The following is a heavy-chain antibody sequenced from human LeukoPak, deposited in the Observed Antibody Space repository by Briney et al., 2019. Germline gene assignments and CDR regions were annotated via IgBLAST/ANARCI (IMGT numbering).Heavy chain of an antibody. D-gene: IGHD3-9*01. CDR3: AKDLVLRYFDWLSFFDP. CDR1: GFTFSSYA. CDR2: ISGSGGST. V-gene: IGHV3-23*01. Sequence: GGSLRLSCAASGFTFSSYAMSWVRQAPGKGLEWVSAISGSGGSTYYAGSVKGRFTISRDNSKNTLYLQMNSLRAEDTAVYYCAKDLVLRYFDWLSFFDPWGQGTLVTVSS. J-gene: IGHJ5*02.